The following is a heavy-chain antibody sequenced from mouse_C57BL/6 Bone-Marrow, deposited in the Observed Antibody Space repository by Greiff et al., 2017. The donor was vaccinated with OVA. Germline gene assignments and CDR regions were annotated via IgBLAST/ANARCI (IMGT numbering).Heavy chain of an antibody. CDR3: AREGTGGAY. Sequence: QVQLQQSGAELARPGASVKLSCKASGYTFTSYGISWVKQRTGQGLEWIGEIYPRSGNTYYNEKFKGKATLTADKSSSTAYMELRSLTSEDAAVYFCAREGTGGAYWGQGTLVTVSA. V-gene: IGHV1-81*01. CDR1: GYTFTSYG. J-gene: IGHJ3*01. CDR2: IYPRSGNT. D-gene: IGHD4-1*01.